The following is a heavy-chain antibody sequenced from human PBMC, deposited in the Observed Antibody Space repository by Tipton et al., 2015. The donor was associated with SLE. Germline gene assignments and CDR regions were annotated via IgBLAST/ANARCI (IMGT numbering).Heavy chain of an antibody. V-gene: IGHV1-2*06. Sequence: QLVQSGAEVKKPGASVKVSCKASGYTFTGYYMHWVRQAPGQGLEWMGRINPNSGGTNYAQKFQGRVTMTRDTSISTAYMELSSLTSEDTAVYYCARGTMIVEYYFDYWGQGTLVTVSS. CDR2: INPNSGGT. CDR1: GYTFTGYY. J-gene: IGHJ4*02. D-gene: IGHD3-22*01. CDR3: ARGTMIVEYYFDY.